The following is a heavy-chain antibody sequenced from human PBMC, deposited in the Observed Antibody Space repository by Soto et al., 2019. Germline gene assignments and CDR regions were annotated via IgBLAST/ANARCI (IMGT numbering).Heavy chain of an antibody. CDR2: IIPIFGTA. CDR3: ATAAGHDSSGYYPGTRANDAFDI. J-gene: IGHJ3*02. Sequence: QVQLVQSGAEVKKPGSSVKVSCKASGGTFSSYAISWVRQAPGQGLEWMGGIIPIFGTANYAQKFQGRVTITADKSTSTDYMELSSLRSEDTAVYYCATAAGHDSSGYYPGTRANDAFDIWGQGTMVTVSS. D-gene: IGHD3-22*01. V-gene: IGHV1-69*06. CDR1: GGTFSSYA.